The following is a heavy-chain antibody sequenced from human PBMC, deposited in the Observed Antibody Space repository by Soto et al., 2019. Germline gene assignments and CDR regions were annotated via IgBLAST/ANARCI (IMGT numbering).Heavy chain of an antibody. CDR3: GRGMGIYYGSGSLFDY. D-gene: IGHD3-10*01. Sequence: QVQLVESGGGVVQPGRSLRLSCAASGFTFSSYGMHWVRQAPGKGLEWVAVIRYDGSNKYYADSVKGRFTISRDNSKNTLYLQMNSLRAGDTAVYYCGRGMGIYYGSGSLFDYWGQGTLVTVSS. CDR2: IRYDGSNK. CDR1: GFTFSSYG. J-gene: IGHJ4*02. V-gene: IGHV3-33*08.